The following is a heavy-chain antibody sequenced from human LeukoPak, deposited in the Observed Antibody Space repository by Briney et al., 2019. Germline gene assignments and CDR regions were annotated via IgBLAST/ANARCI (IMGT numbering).Heavy chain of an antibody. Sequence: GGSLRLSCAASGFTFSSYSMNWVRQAPGKGLEWVSSISSSSSYIYYADSVKGRFTISRDNAKNSLYLQMNSLRAEDTAVYYCARGFEGSYGDYWGQGTLVTVSS. CDR2: ISSSSSYI. D-gene: IGHD5-18*01. V-gene: IGHV3-21*01. J-gene: IGHJ4*02. CDR1: GFTFSSYS. CDR3: ARGFEGSYGDY.